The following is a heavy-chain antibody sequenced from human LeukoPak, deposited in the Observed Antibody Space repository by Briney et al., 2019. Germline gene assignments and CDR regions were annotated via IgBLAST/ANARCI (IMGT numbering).Heavy chain of an antibody. J-gene: IGHJ4*02. CDR3: ARWGNDYSQFDS. D-gene: IGHD4-11*01. CDR1: GFTFNNYA. CDR2: VSGSGYNT. Sequence: GGSLRLSCAASGFTFNNYAMTWVRQAPGKGLEWVSVVSGSGYNTNYADSVKGRFTISRDNSKNTLFLQMNSLRTEDTAVYFCARWGNDYSQFDSWGQGTLVTVS. V-gene: IGHV3-23*01.